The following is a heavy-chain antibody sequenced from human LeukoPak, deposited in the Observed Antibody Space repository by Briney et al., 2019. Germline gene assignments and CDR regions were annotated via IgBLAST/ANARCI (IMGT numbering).Heavy chain of an antibody. J-gene: IGHJ3*02. CDR1: GFTFSSYA. D-gene: IGHD1-26*01. CDR2: IRVDGSTE. V-gene: IGHV3-7*01. Sequence: GGSLRLSCAASGFTFSSYAMTWVRQAPGKGLEWVATIRVDGSTEYPVDSMKGRFTISRDNAKNSLHLQMNSLRAEDTAVYYCATYSGPDKWDASDMWGQGTLVTVSS. CDR3: ATYSGPDKWDASDM.